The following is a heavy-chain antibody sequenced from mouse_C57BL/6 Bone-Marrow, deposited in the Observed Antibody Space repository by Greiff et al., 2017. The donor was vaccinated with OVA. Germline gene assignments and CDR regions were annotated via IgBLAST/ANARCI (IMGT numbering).Heavy chain of an antibody. CDR3: TTPITTVAFDY. V-gene: IGHV14-4*01. D-gene: IGHD1-1*01. Sequence: EVQLVESGAELVRPGASVKLSCTASGFNIKDDYMHWVKQRPEQGLEWIGWIDPENGDTEYASKFQGKATITADTSSNTAYLQLSSLTSEDTAVYYCTTPITTVAFDYWGQGTTLTVSS. CDR2: IDPENGDT. CDR1: GFNIKDDY. J-gene: IGHJ2*01.